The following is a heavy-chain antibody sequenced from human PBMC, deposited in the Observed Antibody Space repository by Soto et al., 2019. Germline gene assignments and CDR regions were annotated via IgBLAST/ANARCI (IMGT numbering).Heavy chain of an antibody. D-gene: IGHD3-22*01. CDR3: ARAGYYEGRGFWDY. J-gene: IGHJ4*02. V-gene: IGHV1-18*04. Sequence: ASVKVSCKASGYTFTSYGISWVRQAPGQGLEWMGWISAYNGNTNYAQKLQGRVTMTTDTSTSTAYMELRSLRSDDPALYYCARAGYYEGRGFWDYWGQGTLVTVS. CDR1: GYTFTSYG. CDR2: ISAYNGNT.